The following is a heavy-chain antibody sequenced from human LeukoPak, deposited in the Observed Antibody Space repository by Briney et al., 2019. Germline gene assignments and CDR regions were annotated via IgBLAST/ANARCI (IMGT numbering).Heavy chain of an antibody. V-gene: IGHV3-74*01. D-gene: IGHD4-17*01. CDR3: ASPGTTVTTRNAFDI. CDR1: GFTFSNSW. CDR2: INTDGTST. Sequence: GGSLRLSCAASGFTFSNSWMHWVRQAPVKGLVWVSRINTDGTSTRYADSVKGRFTISRDNAKNTLYLQMNSLRAEDTAVYYCASPGTTVTTRNAFDIWGQGTMLTVSS. J-gene: IGHJ3*02.